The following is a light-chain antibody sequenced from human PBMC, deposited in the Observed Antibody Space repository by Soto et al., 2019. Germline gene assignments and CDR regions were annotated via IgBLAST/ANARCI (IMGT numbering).Light chain of an antibody. J-gene: IGLJ1*01. CDR1: SSDIGGYNY. V-gene: IGLV2-14*01. CDR2: DVS. Sequence: QSVLTQPASMSGSPGQSVTISCAGTSSDIGGYNYVSWYQHHPGTAPKLIIYDVSSRPSGVSHRFSASKSGNTASLTISGLQAEAEAYYYCCSFSVDSPLFGTGTKLTVL. CDR3: CSFSVDSPL.